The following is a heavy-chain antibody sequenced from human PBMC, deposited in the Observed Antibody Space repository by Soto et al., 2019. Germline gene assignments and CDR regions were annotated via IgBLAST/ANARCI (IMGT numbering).Heavy chain of an antibody. J-gene: IGHJ6*02. CDR2: ISAYNGNT. D-gene: IGHD3-3*01. CDR1: GYTFTSYG. Sequence: GASVKVSCKASGYTFTSYGISWVRQAPGQGLEWMGWISAYNGNTNYAQKLQGRVTMTTDTSTSTAYMELRSLRSDDTAVYYCARVETPYDFWSGSRADYGMDVWGQGTTVTVSS. V-gene: IGHV1-18*04. CDR3: ARVETPYDFWSGSRADYGMDV.